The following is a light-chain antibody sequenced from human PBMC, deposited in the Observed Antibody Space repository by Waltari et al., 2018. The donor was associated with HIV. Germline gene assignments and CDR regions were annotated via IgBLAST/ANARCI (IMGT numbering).Light chain of an antibody. V-gene: IGLV2-8*01. CDR2: EVT. J-gene: IGLJ2*01. CDR3: SSYAGSNNLV. CDR1: SSDVGGYNF. Sequence: QSALTQPPSASGSPGQSVTISCTGTSSDVGGYNFVSWYQQHPGKAPKLMIFEVTKRPSGVPVRFSGSKAGTTASLTVSGLQADDEADYYCSSYAGSNNLVFGGGTKLTVL.